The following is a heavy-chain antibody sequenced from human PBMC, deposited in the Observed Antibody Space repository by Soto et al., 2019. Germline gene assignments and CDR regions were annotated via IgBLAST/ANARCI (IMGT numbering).Heavy chain of an antibody. V-gene: IGHV3-23*01. CDR2: ISDGGT. J-gene: IGHJ4*02. CDR3: ARDDGPQLWPRFDY. D-gene: IGHD5-18*01. Sequence: GGSLRLSCAASGFTSSNYAMSWVRRAPGRGLEWVSGISDGGTFYADSAKGRFTISRDNSKNTLYLQMNSLRAEDTAVYYCARDDGPQLWPRFDYWGQGTLVTVS. CDR1: GFTSSNYA.